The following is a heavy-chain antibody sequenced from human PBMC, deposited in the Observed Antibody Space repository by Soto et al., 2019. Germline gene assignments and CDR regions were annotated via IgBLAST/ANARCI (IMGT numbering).Heavy chain of an antibody. Sequence: SVKVSCKASGGTFSSYAISWVRQAPGQGLEWMGGIIPIFGTANYAQKFQGRVTITADESTSTAYMELSSLRSEDTAVYYCARELTDIVVVPAAIPWFDPWGQGTLVTVSS. J-gene: IGHJ5*02. CDR1: GGTFSSYA. D-gene: IGHD2-2*01. CDR2: IIPIFGTA. V-gene: IGHV1-69*13. CDR3: ARELTDIVVVPAAIPWFDP.